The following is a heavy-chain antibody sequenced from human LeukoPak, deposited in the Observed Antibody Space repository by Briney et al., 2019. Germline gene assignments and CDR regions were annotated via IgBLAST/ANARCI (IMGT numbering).Heavy chain of an antibody. CDR2: ISRSSSHI. CDR3: ARDRCSGGACYSFDF. CDR1: GFTFSSYW. Sequence: GGSLRLSCAASGFTFSSYWMNWVRQAPGKGLEWVSSISRSSSHIYFADSVKGRFTISRDNAKNSLYLQVNSLRTEDTAVYYCARDRCSGGACYSFDFWGQGTLVTVSS. J-gene: IGHJ4*02. V-gene: IGHV3-21*06. D-gene: IGHD2-15*01.